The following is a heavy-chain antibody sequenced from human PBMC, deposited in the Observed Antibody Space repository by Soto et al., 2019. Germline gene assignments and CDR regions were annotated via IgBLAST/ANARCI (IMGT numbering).Heavy chain of an antibody. CDR2: MNPNSGNT. CDR1: GYTFTSYD. J-gene: IGHJ6*02. CDR3: ARVGGDSYGHNYYYYGMDV. Sequence: QVQLVQSGAEVKKPGASVKVSCKASGYTFTSYDINWVRQATGQGLEWMGWMNPNSGNTGYAQKFQGRVTMTRNTTKSTAYMELSSLRSEDTAVYYCARVGGDSYGHNYYYYGMDVWGQGTTVTVSS. V-gene: IGHV1-8*01. D-gene: IGHD5-18*01.